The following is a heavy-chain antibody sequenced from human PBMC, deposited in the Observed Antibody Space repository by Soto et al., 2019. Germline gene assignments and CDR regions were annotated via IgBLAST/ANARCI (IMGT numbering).Heavy chain of an antibody. Sequence: SETLSLTCTVSGGSIRSSNYYWAWVRQPPGKGLEWIANIYYSGDTYFHPSLRSRLTVSVDTSKNQFSLKLSSLTAADTAMYYCASLQVPGNFDYWGQETLVTVS. V-gene: IGHV4-39*01. CDR3: ASLQVPGNFDY. CDR2: IYYSGDT. D-gene: IGHD6-13*01. CDR1: GGSIRSSNYY. J-gene: IGHJ4*02.